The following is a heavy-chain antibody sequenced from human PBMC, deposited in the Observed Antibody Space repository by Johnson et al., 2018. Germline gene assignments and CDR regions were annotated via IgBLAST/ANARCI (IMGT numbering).Heavy chain of an antibody. CDR2: ISWNSGSI. CDR1: GFTFDDYA. CDR3: AKDTVVVVPASDYYYEYYMDV. V-gene: IGHV3-9*01. D-gene: IGHD2-2*01. Sequence: VQLVESGGGLVQPGRSLRLSCAASGFTFDDYAMHWVRQAPGKGLEWVSGISWNSGSIGYADSVKGRFTISRDNAKNSLYLQMNSLRAEDTALYYCAKDTVVVVPASDYYYEYYMDVWDKGTRVTVSS. J-gene: IGHJ6*03.